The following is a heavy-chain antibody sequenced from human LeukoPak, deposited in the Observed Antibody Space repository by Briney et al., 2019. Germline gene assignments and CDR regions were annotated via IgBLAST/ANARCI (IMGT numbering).Heavy chain of an antibody. J-gene: IGHJ6*02. CDR2: IYYSGST. V-gene: IGHV4-31*03. CDR1: GGSISSGGYY. CDR3: ARQGYCSGGSCLSVFQMAV. Sequence: PSQTLSLTCTVSGGSISSGGYYWSWIRQHPGKGLEWIGYIYYSGSTNYNPSLKSRVTISVDTSKNQFSLKLSSVTAADTAVYYCARQGYCSGGSCLSVFQMAVWGQGTTVTVSS. D-gene: IGHD2-15*01.